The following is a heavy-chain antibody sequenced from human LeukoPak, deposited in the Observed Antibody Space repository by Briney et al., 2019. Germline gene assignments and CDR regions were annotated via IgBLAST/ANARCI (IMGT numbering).Heavy chain of an antibody. CDR2: ISSNGGST. Sequence: GGSLRLSCAASGFTFSSYAMHWVRQAPGMGLEYVSAISSNGGSTYYADSVKGRFTISRDNSKNTLYLQMGSLRAEDMAVYYCARGETYSSWYYYYYGMDVWGQGTTVTVSS. D-gene: IGHD6-6*01. CDR3: ARGETYSSWYYYYYGMDV. V-gene: IGHV3-64*02. CDR1: GFTFSSYA. J-gene: IGHJ6*02.